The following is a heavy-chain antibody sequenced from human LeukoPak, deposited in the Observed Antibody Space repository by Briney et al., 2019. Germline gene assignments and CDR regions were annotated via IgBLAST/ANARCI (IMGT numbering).Heavy chain of an antibody. J-gene: IGHJ3*01. CDR3: AKVITSGFYSSAFDL. V-gene: IGHV3-30*02. CDR2: MRYDESNE. Sequence: GGSLRLSCVASGFSFSTYGLHWVSQAPGKGLEWVAFMRYDESNEYYVDSVKGRFTISRDNSKSTLYLQMDSLRIEDTAMYYCAKVITSGFYSSAFDLWGQGTRVTVSS. D-gene: IGHD3-22*01. CDR1: GFSFSTYG.